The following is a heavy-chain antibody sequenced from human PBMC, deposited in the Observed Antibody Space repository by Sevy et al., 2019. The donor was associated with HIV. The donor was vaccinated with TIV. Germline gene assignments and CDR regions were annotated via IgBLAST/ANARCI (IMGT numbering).Heavy chain of an antibody. J-gene: IGHJ4*02. CDR3: ARLWGTAFDY. D-gene: IGHD3-16*01. Sequence: SETLSLTCTVSGGSISTYYWSWIRQSPGKGLEWIGYIYYTGRTWYTPSLKSRATISVDTPKNQFSLELRSVTAADTAVYFCARLWGTAFDYWGQGTMVTVSS. CDR1: GGSISTYY. CDR2: IYYTGRT. V-gene: IGHV4-59*01.